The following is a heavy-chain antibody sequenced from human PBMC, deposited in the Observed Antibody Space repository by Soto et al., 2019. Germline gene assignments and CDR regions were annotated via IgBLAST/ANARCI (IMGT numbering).Heavy chain of an antibody. CDR2: IIPIFGTA. Sequence: QVQLVQSGAEVKKPGSSVKVSCKASGGTFSSYAISWVRQAPGQGLEWMGGIIPIFGTANYAQKFQGRVTXXAXEXXSTAYMELSSLRSEDTAVYYCARSTGVWFGELNDYWGQGPLVTVSS. D-gene: IGHD3-10*01. J-gene: IGHJ4*02. V-gene: IGHV1-69*12. CDR3: ARSTGVWFGELNDY. CDR1: GGTFSSYA.